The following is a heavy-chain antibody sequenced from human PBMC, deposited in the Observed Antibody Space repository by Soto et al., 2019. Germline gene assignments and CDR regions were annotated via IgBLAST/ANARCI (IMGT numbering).Heavy chain of an antibody. Sequence: GASVKVSCKASGYTFTSYAMHWVRLAPGQRLEWMGWINAGNGNTKYSQKFQGRVTITRDTSASTAYMELNSLRAEDTAVYYCAKDPFVGGNSGYYFDYWGQGTLVTVSS. CDR3: AKDPFVGGNSGYYFDY. CDR2: INAGNGNT. J-gene: IGHJ4*02. D-gene: IGHD2-21*02. V-gene: IGHV1-3*01. CDR1: GYTFTSYA.